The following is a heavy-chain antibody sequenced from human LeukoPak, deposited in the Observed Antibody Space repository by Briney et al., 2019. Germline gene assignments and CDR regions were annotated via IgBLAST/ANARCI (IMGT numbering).Heavy chain of an antibody. V-gene: IGHV3-66*01. D-gene: IGHD2-2*01. CDR2: IYSGGST. Sequence: GGSLRLSCAASGFTVSSNYMSWVRQAPGKGLEWVSVIYSGGSTYYADSVKGRFTISRDNSKNTLYLQMNSLRAEDTAVYYCAKDYRYCSSTSCQWGHYYYYYMDVWGKGTTVTVSS. J-gene: IGHJ6*03. CDR1: GFTVSSNY. CDR3: AKDYRYCSSTSCQWGHYYYYYMDV.